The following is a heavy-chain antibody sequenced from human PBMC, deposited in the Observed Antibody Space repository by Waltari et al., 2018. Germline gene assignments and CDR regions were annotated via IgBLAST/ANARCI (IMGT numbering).Heavy chain of an antibody. J-gene: IGHJ5*02. Sequence: QITFKESGPTLAKPPQTLTLTCTCPGYSLRPNGVGVGGLRQPPGKALEWLANIYWNDDKRYSPSLKSRLTITKDTSKNQVVLTMTNVDPVDTATYFCAHTEQFAPAVWFGPWGQGTLVAVSS. CDR1: GYSLRPNGVG. CDR3: AHTEQFAPAVWFGP. D-gene: IGHD6-19*01. V-gene: IGHV2-5*01. CDR2: IYWNDDK.